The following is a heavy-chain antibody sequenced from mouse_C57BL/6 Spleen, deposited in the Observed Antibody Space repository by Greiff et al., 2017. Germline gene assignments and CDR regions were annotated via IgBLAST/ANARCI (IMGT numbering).Heavy chain of an antibody. CDR1: GYTFTDYY. CDR3: ARGNLQGYDGYYFDY. V-gene: IGHV1-84*01. D-gene: IGHD2-2*01. CDR2: IYPGSGNT. Sequence: VQLQQSGPELVKPGASVKISCKASGYTFTDYYINWVKQRPGQGLEWIGWIYPGSGNTKYNEKFKGKATLTVDTSSSTAYMQLSSLTSEASAVYFCARGNLQGYDGYYFDYWGQGTTLTVSS. J-gene: IGHJ2*01.